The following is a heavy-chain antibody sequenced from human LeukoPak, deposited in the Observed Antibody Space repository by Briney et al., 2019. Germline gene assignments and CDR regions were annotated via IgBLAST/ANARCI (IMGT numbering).Heavy chain of an antibody. CDR3: ARAFIAHYRVRLCYFDY. CDR2: IYYSGST. J-gene: IGHJ4*02. D-gene: IGHD3-16*02. CDR1: VGSISSGSYY. V-gene: IGHV4-31*03. Sequence: SQTLSLTCTVSVGSISSGSYYWSWISQHPGKGLEWIGYIYYSGSTSYNPSLTSRVTISLDTSKNQLSLKLSSVTVADRAVYYCARAFIAHYRVRLCYFDYWGQGTLVTVSS.